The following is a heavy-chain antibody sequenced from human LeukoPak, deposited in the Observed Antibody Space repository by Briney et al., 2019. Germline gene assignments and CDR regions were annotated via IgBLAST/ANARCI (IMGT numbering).Heavy chain of an antibody. CDR1: GFIFNNHA. V-gene: IGHV3-43D*03. J-gene: IGHJ6*03. CDR2: ITWDGGST. CDR3: AKSDQEPLVGYYYYFMDV. Sequence: GGSLRLSCAASGFIFNNHAMHWVRQAPGKGLEWVSLITWDGGSTYYADSVKGRFTISRDNSKNFLYLQMNSLRAGDTALYYYAKSDQEPLVGYYYYFMDVWGKGTTVTVSS. D-gene: IGHD6-13*01.